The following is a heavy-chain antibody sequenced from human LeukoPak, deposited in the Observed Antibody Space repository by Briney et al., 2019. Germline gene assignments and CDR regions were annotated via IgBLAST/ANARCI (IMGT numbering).Heavy chain of an antibody. D-gene: IGHD1-26*01. V-gene: IGHV3-33*06. CDR3: AKSSIMFAAGRLGSIDF. Sequence: PGGSLRLSCAASGFTFNDLAMYWVRQAPGKGLDWVAVIWRDGSHRYYAHSIKGRFTISRDNSKNTLYLQTSSLRAEDTAVYYCAKSSIMFAAGRLGSIDFWGQGTLVTVSS. CDR2: IWRDGSHR. CDR1: GFTFNDLA. J-gene: IGHJ4*02.